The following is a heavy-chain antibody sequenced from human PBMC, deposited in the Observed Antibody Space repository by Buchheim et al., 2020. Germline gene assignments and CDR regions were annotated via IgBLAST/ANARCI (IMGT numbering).Heavy chain of an antibody. J-gene: IGHJ4*02. CDR2: IYYSGST. CDR3: ARGRYSISFFDY. V-gene: IGHV4-59*01. D-gene: IGHD6-6*01. CDR1: GGSISSYF. Sequence: QVQLQESGPGLVKPSETLSLTCTVSGGSISSYFWSWIRQPPGKGLEWIGYIYYSGSTNYNPSLKSRVTISIDTSKNQFSLKLSSVTAADTAVYYCARGRYSISFFDYWGQGTL.